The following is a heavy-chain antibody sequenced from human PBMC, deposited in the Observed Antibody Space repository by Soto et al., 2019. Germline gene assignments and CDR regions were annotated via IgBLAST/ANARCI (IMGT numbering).Heavy chain of an antibody. V-gene: IGHV3-23*01. CDR1: GFTFSSYA. CDR3: AKVDCSSTSCYVLHYGMDV. D-gene: IGHD2-2*01. J-gene: IGHJ6*02. Sequence: SGGSLRLSCAASGFTFSSYAMSWVRQAPGKGLEWVSAISGSGGSTYYADSVKGRFTISRDNSKNTLYLQMNSLRAEDTAVYYCAKVDCSSTSCYVLHYGMDVWGQGTTVTVSS. CDR2: ISGSGGST.